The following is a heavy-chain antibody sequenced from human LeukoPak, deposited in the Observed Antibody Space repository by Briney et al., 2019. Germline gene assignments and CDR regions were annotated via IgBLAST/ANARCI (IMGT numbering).Heavy chain of an antibody. CDR2: INPNSGGT. D-gene: IGHD6-19*01. CDR1: GYTFTGYY. J-gene: IGHJ5*02. CDR3: ARDSDSSGWYWINWFDP. V-gene: IGHV1-2*02. Sequence: ASVKVSCKASGYTFTGYYMHWVRQAPGQGLEWMGWINPNSGGTNYAQKFQGRVTMTRDTSISTAYMELSRLRSDDTAVYYCARDSDSSGWYWINWFDPWGQGTLVTVPS.